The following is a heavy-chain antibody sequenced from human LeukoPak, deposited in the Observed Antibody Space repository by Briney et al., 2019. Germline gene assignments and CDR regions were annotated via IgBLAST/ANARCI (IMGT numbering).Heavy chain of an antibody. J-gene: IGHJ4*02. CDR3: VRDRRDGYNYVDI. Sequence: PSGTPSLACIVSGGSISGYYWSWIRQSSEKRLEWIAFIHYTGTTNYNPSLESRATVSVDTSKNQFSLQLRSMPAADTAVYYCVRDRRDGYNYVDIWGQGLLVTVSS. CDR2: IHYTGTT. D-gene: IGHD5-24*01. CDR1: GGSISGYY. V-gene: IGHV4-59*01.